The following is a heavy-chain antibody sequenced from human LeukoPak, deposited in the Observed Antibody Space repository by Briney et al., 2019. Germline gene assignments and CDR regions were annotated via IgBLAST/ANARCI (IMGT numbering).Heavy chain of an antibody. Sequence: SETLSLTCTVSGGSISSGSYYWSWIRQPAGKGLEWIGRIYTSGSTNYNPSLKSRVTISVDTSKNQFSLKLSSVTAADTAVYYCARYSSSCSWGQGTLVTVSS. CDR1: GGSISSGSYY. D-gene: IGHD6-13*01. CDR2: IYTSGST. J-gene: IGHJ4*02. V-gene: IGHV4-61*02. CDR3: ARYSSSCS.